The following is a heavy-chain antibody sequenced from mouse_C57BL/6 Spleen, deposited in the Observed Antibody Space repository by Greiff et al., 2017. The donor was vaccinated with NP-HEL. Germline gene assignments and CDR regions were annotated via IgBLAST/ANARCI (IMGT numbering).Heavy chain of an antibody. CDR2: IWSGGST. CDR1: GFSLTSYG. V-gene: IGHV2-2*01. Sequence: VKLMESGPGLVQPSQSLSITCTVSGFSLTSYGVHWVRQSPGKGLEWLGVIWSGGSTDYNAAFISRLSISKDNSKSQVFFKMNSLQADDTAIYYCARNEVGRGDYFDYWGQGTTLTVSS. CDR3: ARNEVGRGDYFDY. J-gene: IGHJ2*01. D-gene: IGHD4-1*01.